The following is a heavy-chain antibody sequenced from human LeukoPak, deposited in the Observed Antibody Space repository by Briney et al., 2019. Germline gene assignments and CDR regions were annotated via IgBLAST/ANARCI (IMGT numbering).Heavy chain of an antibody. J-gene: IGHJ4*02. CDR2: ISYDGSNE. D-gene: IGHD2-2*01. Sequence: GRSLRLSCAASGFTFSSYSMHWVRQAPGKGLEWVAVISYDGSNEYYADSVKGRFTISRDNSKNTLYLQMNSLRAEDTAVYYCAKWDCSSTSCYGGVDYWGQGTLVTVSS. V-gene: IGHV3-30*18. CDR3: AKWDCSSTSCYGGVDY. CDR1: GFTFSSYS.